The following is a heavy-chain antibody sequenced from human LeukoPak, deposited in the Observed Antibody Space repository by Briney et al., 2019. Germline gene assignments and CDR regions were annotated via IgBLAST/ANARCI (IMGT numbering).Heavy chain of an antibody. V-gene: IGHV3-43*02. CDR1: GFTFDDYA. CDR3: AKDLAAGHYYYYRMDV. Sequence: GGSLRLSCAASGFTFDDYAMHWVRQAPGKGLEWVSLISGDGGSTYYADSVKGRFTISRDNSKNSLYLQMNSLRTEDTALYYCAKDLAAGHYYYYRMDVWGQGTTVTVSS. D-gene: IGHD6-13*01. CDR2: ISGDGGST. J-gene: IGHJ6*02.